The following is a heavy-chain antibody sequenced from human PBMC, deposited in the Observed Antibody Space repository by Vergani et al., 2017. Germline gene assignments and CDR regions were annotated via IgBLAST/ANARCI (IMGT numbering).Heavy chain of an antibody. V-gene: IGHV1-69*01. Sequence: QVQLVQSGAEVKKPGASVKVSCKASGYTFTSYAISWVRQAPGQGLEWMGGIIPIFGTANYAQKFQGRVTITADESTSTAYMELSSLRSEDTAVYYCARSNSGSYYGGDYYYYGMDVWGQGTTVTVSS. D-gene: IGHD1-26*01. CDR3: ARSNSGSYYGGDYYYYGMDV. CDR1: GYTFTSYA. CDR2: IIPIFGTA. J-gene: IGHJ6*02.